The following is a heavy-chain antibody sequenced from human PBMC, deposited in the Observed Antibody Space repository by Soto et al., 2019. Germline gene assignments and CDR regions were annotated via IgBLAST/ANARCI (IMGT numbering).Heavy chain of an antibody. CDR1: GGTLSSYA. J-gene: IGHJ5*02. V-gene: IGHV1-69*13. Sequence: GASVKVSCKASGGTLSSYAISCVRQSPGQGLEWMGGIIPIFGTANYAQKFQGRVTITADESTTTAYMELSSLRSEDTAVYYCARPTRFYYDSSGQSPCFDPWGQGTLVTVSS. CDR3: ARPTRFYYDSSGQSPCFDP. D-gene: IGHD3-22*01. CDR2: IIPIFGTA.